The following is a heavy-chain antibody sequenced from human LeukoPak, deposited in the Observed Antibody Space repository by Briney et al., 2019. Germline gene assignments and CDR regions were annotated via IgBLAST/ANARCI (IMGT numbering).Heavy chain of an antibody. D-gene: IGHD1-26*01. CDR1: GFTFSNYW. Sequence: GGSLRLSCAASGFTFSNYWMHWVRQAPGKGLVWVSRISRDGSDTPYADSVKGRFTISRDNAKNTLYLQMNSLRAEDTAVYYCARERGWDSGTYHESVCWGQGTLVAVSS. J-gene: IGHJ4*02. CDR2: ISRDGSDT. V-gene: IGHV3-74*01. CDR3: ARERGWDSGTYHESVC.